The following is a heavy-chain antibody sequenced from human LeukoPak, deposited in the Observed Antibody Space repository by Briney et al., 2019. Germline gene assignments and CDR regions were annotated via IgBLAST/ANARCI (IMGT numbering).Heavy chain of an antibody. Sequence: PGGSLRLSCAASGFTFSSYAMSWVRQAPGKGLEWVSAISGSGGNTYYADSVKGRLTISRDNSKNTVYLQMNSLRAEDTAVYYCAKTTIGYSSGRYPGWPVDYWGQGTLVTVSS. CDR2: ISGSGGNT. J-gene: IGHJ4*02. CDR1: GFTFSSYA. V-gene: IGHV3-23*01. CDR3: AKTTIGYSSGRYPGWPVDY. D-gene: IGHD6-19*01.